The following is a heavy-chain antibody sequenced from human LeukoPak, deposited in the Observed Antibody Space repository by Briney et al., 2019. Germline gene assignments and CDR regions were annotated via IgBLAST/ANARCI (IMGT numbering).Heavy chain of an antibody. Sequence: PSETLSLTCTVSGHSISSGYFWGWIRQPPGKGLEWIGSIYHSGSTYYNPSLKSRVTISVDTSKNQFSLKLSSVTAADTAVYYCARSGGFRFLEWLLSPTQVWFDPWGQGTLVTVSS. CDR1: GHSISSGYF. J-gene: IGHJ5*02. D-gene: IGHD3-3*01. CDR2: IYHSGST. V-gene: IGHV4-38-2*02. CDR3: ARSGGFRFLEWLLSPTQVWFDP.